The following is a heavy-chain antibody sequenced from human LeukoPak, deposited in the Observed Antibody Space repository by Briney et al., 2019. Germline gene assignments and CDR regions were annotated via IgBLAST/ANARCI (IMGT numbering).Heavy chain of an antibody. J-gene: IGHJ4*02. CDR2: INWIGGST. Sequence: GGSLRLSCAASGFTVSSNYMSWVRQAPGKGLEWVSGINWIGGSTGYADSVKGRFTISRDNAKNSLYLQMNSLRAEDTALYYCARKSIFGVVISYFDYWGQGTLVTVSS. CDR3: ARKSIFGVVISYFDY. CDR1: GFTVSSNY. D-gene: IGHD3-3*01. V-gene: IGHV3-20*04.